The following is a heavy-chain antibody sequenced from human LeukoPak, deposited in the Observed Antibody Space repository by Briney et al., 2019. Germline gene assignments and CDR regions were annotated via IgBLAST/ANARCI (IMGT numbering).Heavy chain of an antibody. D-gene: IGHD6-19*01. Sequence: GGSLRLSCAASGFTFSTYAMAWVRQAPGKGLEWVSSISTTGDVTYFADSVRGRFTISRDNSKNTLYLQMNSLRAEDTAVYYCAKAIRLWQWLGGDAFDIWGQGTMVTVSS. V-gene: IGHV3-23*01. CDR3: AKAIRLWQWLGGDAFDI. CDR1: GFTFSTYA. CDR2: ISTTGDVT. J-gene: IGHJ3*02.